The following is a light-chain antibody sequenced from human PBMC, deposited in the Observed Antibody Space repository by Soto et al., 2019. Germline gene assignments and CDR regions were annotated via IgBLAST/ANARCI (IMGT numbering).Light chain of an antibody. J-gene: IGKJ1*01. CDR2: SAS. CDR1: QTVSSY. Sequence: DIQMTQSPSSLSASVGDRVTITCRPSQTVSSYLNWYQQKPGKAPKLLIYSASSLQSGVPSRFSGSGYATYFTLTISSLQPEDFATYYCQQSFSALRTFGQGTKVEIK. V-gene: IGKV1-39*01. CDR3: QQSFSALRT.